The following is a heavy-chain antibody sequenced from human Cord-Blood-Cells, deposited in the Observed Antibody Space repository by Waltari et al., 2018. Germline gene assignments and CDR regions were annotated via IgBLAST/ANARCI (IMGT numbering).Heavy chain of an antibody. CDR1: GYTFTSYY. CDR3: ARRGDFAGRGQKENSQFDS. CDR2: LNPSGGRA. V-gene: IGHV1-46*01. J-gene: IGHJ4*02. D-gene: IGHD3-10*01. Sequence: QVQLVQSGAEVKKPGASVKVSCKASGYTFTSYYMHWVRQAPGQGLEWMGILNPSGGRAGYAQESQGRVTMTRDTSTSTVYMELSSLRSEDTAVYYGARRGDFAGRGQKENSQFDSWGQGTLVTVSS.